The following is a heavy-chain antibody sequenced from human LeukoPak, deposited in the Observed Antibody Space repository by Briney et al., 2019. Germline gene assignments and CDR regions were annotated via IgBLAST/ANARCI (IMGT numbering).Heavy chain of an antibody. D-gene: IGHD3-3*01. CDR2: INPNSGGT. CDR3: ARSPGLYDFWSGYYYMDV. J-gene: IGHJ6*03. CDR1: GYTFTGYY. V-gene: IGHV1-2*04. Sequence: ASVKVSCKASGYTFTGYYMHWVRQAPGQGLERMGWINPNSGGTNYAQKFQGWVTMTRDTSISTAYMELSRLRSDDTAVYYCARSPGLYDFWSGYYYMDVWGKGTTVTVSS.